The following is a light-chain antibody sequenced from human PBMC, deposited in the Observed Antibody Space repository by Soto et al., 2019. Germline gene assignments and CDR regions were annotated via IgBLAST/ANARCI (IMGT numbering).Light chain of an antibody. V-gene: IGKV3D-11*01. CDR2: AAS. Sequence: EIEMTQSPFTLSASVGERATLSCRASQDIGSDLSWYQQKPGQAPRLLIYAASNRDTGIPSRFSGSGSGTEFTLTISSLEPEDFASYHCLQHYGWSWTFGQGTKVEIE. CDR1: QDIGSD. CDR3: LQHYGWSWT. J-gene: IGKJ1*01.